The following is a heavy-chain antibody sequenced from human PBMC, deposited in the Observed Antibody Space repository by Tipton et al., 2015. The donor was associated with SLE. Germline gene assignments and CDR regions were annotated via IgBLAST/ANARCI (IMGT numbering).Heavy chain of an antibody. CDR1: GGSFSAYY. V-gene: IGHV4-34*01. D-gene: IGHD1-1*01. Sequence: TLSLTCAVYGGSFSAYYWTWIRQPPGKGLEWIGEVNHRGSANYNPSLKSRVSISVDTSKSQFSLNVSSVTAADTAVYFCARSNDNYYYYYMDVWGKGTTVSVSS. CDR3: ARSNDNYYYYYMDV. CDR2: VNHRGSA. J-gene: IGHJ6*03.